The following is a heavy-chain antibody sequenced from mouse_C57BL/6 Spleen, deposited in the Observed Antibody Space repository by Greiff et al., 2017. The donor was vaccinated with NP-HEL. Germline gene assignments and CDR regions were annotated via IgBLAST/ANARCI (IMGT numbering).Heavy chain of an antibody. J-gene: IGHJ2*01. CDR3: ERDGSSFYYFDY. V-gene: IGHV1-22*01. Sequence: EVQLQQSGPELVKPGASVKMSCKASGYTFTDYNMHWVKQSHGKSLEWIGYINPNNGGTSYNQKFKGKATLTVNKSSSTAYMELRSLTSEDSAGYYWERDGSSFYYFDYWGQGTTLTVSS. D-gene: IGHD1-1*01. CDR1: GYTFTDYN. CDR2: INPNNGGT.